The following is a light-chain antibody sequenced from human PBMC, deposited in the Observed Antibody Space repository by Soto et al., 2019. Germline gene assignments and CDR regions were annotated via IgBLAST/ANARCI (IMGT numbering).Light chain of an antibody. V-gene: IGLV2-14*01. CDR1: SSDVGGYNY. CDR2: EVS. Sequence: QSALTQPASVSGSPGQSITISCTGTSSDVGGYNYVSWYQQHPGKAPKLMIYEVSNRPSGVSNRFSGPKSSNTASLTISGLQAEDEADYYCSSYTSSSTPWVFGGGTKVTVL. CDR3: SSYTSSSTPWV. J-gene: IGLJ3*02.